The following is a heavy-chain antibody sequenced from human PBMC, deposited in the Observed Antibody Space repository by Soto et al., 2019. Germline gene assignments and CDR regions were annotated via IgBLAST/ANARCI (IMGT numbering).Heavy chain of an antibody. CDR1: GFSLSTPGEG. Sequence: SGPTLVNPTQTLTLTCTFSGFSLSTPGEGVNWIRQPPGKALEWLALIYWHDDKRYSPSLKSRLTITKDTSKNQVVLTMANMDPVDTATYYCAHRGGATVGLYYFDYWGQGALVTVSS. V-gene: IGHV2-5*01. CDR2: IYWHDDK. D-gene: IGHD3-16*01. CDR3: AHRGGATVGLYYFDY. J-gene: IGHJ4*02.